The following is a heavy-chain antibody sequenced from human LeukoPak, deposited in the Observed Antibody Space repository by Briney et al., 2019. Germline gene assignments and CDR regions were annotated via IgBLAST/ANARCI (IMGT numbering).Heavy chain of an antibody. J-gene: IGHJ4*02. CDR2: ISGGGT. Sequence: VGSLRLSCAASGFTFSSYAMSWVRQAPGKGLEWVSGISGGGTHYADSVKGRFTISRDNSKNTLYLQMNSLRAEDTAIYYCAKGGDYVWGSYRPVWGQGTLVTVSS. V-gene: IGHV3-23*01. CDR3: AKGGDYVWGSYRPV. CDR1: GFTFSSYA. D-gene: IGHD3-16*02.